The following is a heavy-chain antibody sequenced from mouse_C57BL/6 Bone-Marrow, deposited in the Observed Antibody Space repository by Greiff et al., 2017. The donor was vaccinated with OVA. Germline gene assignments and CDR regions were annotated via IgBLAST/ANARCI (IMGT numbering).Heavy chain of an antibody. CDR3: ARDLGTVVDAMDY. V-gene: IGHV5-4*01. D-gene: IGHD1-1*01. J-gene: IGHJ4*01. CDR1: GFTFSSYA. Sequence: EVKLMESGGGLVKPGGSLKLSCAASGFTFSSYAMSWVRQTPEKRLEWVATISDGGSYTYYPDNVKGRFTISRDNAKNNLYLQMSHLKSEDTAMYYCARDLGTVVDAMDYWGQGTSVTVSS. CDR2: ISDGGSYT.